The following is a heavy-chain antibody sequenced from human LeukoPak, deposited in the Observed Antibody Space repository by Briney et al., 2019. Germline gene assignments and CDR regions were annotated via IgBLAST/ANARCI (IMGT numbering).Heavy chain of an antibody. V-gene: IGHV3-49*04. CDR1: GFTFGDYA. J-gene: IGHJ4*02. Sequence: GGSLRLSCTASGFTFGDYAMSWVRQAPGKGLEWVGFIRSRTHGGTTEFAAPVKDRFSISRDDSKRIAYLQMNSLRAEDTAVYYCAKEGGVVVVAATDYWGQGTLVTVSS. CDR3: AKEGGVVVVAATDY. D-gene: IGHD2-15*01. CDR2: IRSRTHGGTT.